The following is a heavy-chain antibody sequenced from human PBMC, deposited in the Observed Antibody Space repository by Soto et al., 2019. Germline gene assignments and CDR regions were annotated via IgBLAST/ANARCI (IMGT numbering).Heavy chain of an antibody. Sequence: QVQLVESGGGVVQPGRSLRLSCAASGFTFSNFPIHWVRQAPGKGLEWVTVISYDGSNEYYADSVKGRFTISRDNSKNTLYLQMNSLRPEGSGLYFCARGGVGSGWHPFDSWGQGTLVTVSS. CDR1: GFTFSNFP. J-gene: IGHJ4*02. CDR2: ISYDGSNE. CDR3: ARGGVGSGWHPFDS. V-gene: IGHV3-30-3*01. D-gene: IGHD6-19*01.